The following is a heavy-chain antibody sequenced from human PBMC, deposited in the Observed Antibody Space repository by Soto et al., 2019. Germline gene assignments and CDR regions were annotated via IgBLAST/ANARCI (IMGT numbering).Heavy chain of an antibody. J-gene: IGHJ4*02. V-gene: IGHV3-33*01. CDR1: GFTFSSYG. CDR2: IWYDGSNK. D-gene: IGHD6-13*01. CDR3: ARDRWEQLVDY. Sequence: QVQLVESGGGVVQPGRSLRLSCAASGFTFSSYGMHWVRQAPGKGLEWVAVIWYDGSNKYYADSVKGRFTISRDNSKNKLYLQMNSLRAEDTAVYYCARDRWEQLVDYWGQGTLVTVSS.